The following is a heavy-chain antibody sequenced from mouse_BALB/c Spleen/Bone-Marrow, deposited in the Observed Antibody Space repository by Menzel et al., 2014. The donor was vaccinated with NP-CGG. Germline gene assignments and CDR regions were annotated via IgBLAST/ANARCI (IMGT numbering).Heavy chain of an antibody. J-gene: IGHJ4*01. CDR1: GFTFSSFG. CDR2: ISSGSSTI. CDR3: ARRANWDAMDY. V-gene: IGHV5-17*02. D-gene: IGHD4-1*01. Sequence: EVKVVESGGGLVQPGGSRKLSCAASGFTFSSFGMHWVRQAPEKGLEWVAYISSGSSTIYYADTVKGRFTISRDNPKNTLFLQMTSLRSEDTAMYYCARRANWDAMDYWGQGTSATVSS.